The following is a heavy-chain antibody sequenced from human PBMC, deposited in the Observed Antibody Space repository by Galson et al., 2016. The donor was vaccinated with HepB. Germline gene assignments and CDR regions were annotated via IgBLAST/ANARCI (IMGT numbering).Heavy chain of an antibody. V-gene: IGHV4-39*01. Sequence: SETLSLTCIVSGGPISGRTYCWGWIRQPPGKGLEWIGNVCYSGSSGSTYYNPSLEGRVTISADTFNNQVSLHLSFVTAADTAMYICTAPWERQTAVAQERYWGQGTLVTVSS. CDR1: GGPISGRTYC. CDR3: TAPWERQTAVAQERY. J-gene: IGHJ4*02. CDR2: VCYSGSSGST. D-gene: IGHD4-11*01.